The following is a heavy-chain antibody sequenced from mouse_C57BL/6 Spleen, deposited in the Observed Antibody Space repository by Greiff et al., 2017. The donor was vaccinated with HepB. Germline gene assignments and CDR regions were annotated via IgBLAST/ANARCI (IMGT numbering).Heavy chain of an antibody. Sequence: VQLQESGAELVMPGASVKLSCKASGYTFTSYWMHWVKQRPGQGLEWIGEIDPSDSYTNYNQKFKGKSTLTVDKSSSTAYMQLSSLTSEDSAVYYCARGSNWFAYWGQGTLVTVSA. CDR1: GYTFTSYW. CDR2: IDPSDSYT. V-gene: IGHV1-69*01. CDR3: ARGSNWFAY. D-gene: IGHD2-5*01. J-gene: IGHJ3*01.